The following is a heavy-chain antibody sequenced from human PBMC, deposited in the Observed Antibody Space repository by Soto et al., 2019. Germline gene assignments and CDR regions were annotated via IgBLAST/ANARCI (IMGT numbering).Heavy chain of an antibody. Sequence: QVQLVESGGGVVQPGRSLRLSCAASGFTFSSYGIHWVRQAPGNGLEGVALISYDGTDKYYADSVKGRFTISRDNSKNTLYLQMSSLGPEETAVYYCVKERYAQLWLEEYGMDVWGQGTTVTF. CDR3: VKERYAQLWLEEYGMDV. J-gene: IGHJ6*02. CDR2: ISYDGTDK. D-gene: IGHD5-18*01. V-gene: IGHV3-30*18. CDR1: GFTFSSYG.